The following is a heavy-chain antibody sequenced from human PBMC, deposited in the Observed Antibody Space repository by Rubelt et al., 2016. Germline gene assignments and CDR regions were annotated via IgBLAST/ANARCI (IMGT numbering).Heavy chain of an antibody. CDR2: IVVGSGNP. D-gene: IGHD3-16*01. CDR1: GFTFTSSA. J-gene: IGHJ4*02. CDR3: AADVWGFNDY. V-gene: IGHV1-58*01. Sequence: QMQLVQSGPEVKKPGTSVKVSCKASGFTFTSSAVQWVRQARGQRLEWIGWIVVGSGNPNYAQKFQERVTITRGMPTSEAYMELSSQRSEDTAVYYCAADVWGFNDYWGQGTTVTVS.